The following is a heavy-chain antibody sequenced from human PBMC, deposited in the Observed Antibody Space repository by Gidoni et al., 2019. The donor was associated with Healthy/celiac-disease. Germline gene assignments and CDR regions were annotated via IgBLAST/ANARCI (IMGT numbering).Heavy chain of an antibody. CDR2: IYTSGST. D-gene: IGHD4-17*01. CDR1: GDSISSGSYY. Sequence: QVQLQESGPGLVKPSQTLSLTCTVSGDSISSGSYYWSWIRQPAGKGLEWIGRIYTSGSTNYNPSLKSRVTISVDTSKNQFSLKLSSVTAADTAVYYCARVYGGNPSWFDPWGQGTLVTVSS. V-gene: IGHV4-61*02. CDR3: ARVYGGNPSWFDP. J-gene: IGHJ5*02.